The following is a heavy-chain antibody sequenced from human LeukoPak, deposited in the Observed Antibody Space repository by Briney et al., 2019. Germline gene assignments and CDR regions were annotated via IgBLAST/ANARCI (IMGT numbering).Heavy chain of an antibody. CDR1: GFTFSSYS. D-gene: IGHD3-10*01. CDR3: ARACYYGSGIYHLDY. J-gene: IGHJ4*02. V-gene: IGHV3-48*02. Sequence: PGGPLRLSCAASGFTFSSYSMNWVRQAPGKGLEWVSYISSSSSTIYYADSVKGRFTISRDNAKNSLYLQLNSLRDEDTAAYYCARACYYGSGIYHLDYWGQGTLVTVSS. CDR2: ISSSSSTI.